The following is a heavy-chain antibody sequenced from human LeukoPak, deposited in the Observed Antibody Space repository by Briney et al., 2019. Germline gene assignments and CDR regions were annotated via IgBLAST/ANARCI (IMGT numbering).Heavy chain of an antibody. Sequence: ASVKVSCKASGYTFTSYDINWVRQATGQGLEWRGWMNANSGNTGYAQKFQGRVTMTRNTSISTAYMELSSLRSEDTAVYYCARGIVRITIFGGVINWFDPWGQGTLVTVSS. CDR1: GYTFTSYD. D-gene: IGHD3-3*01. CDR2: MNANSGNT. V-gene: IGHV1-8*01. J-gene: IGHJ5*02. CDR3: ARGIVRITIFGGVINWFDP.